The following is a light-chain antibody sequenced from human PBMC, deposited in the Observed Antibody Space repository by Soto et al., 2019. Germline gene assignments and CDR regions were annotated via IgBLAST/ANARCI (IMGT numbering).Light chain of an antibody. V-gene: IGKV3-20*01. CDR3: QQCGSSPPLT. Sequence: EIVLTQSPGTLSLSPGERATLSCRASQSVSSSYLAWYQQKPGQAPRLLIYGASSRATGIPDRFSGSGSGTGFTLAISRLEPEDFAVYSCQQCGSSPPLTFGQGTRLEIK. CDR1: QSVSSSY. CDR2: GAS. J-gene: IGKJ5*01.